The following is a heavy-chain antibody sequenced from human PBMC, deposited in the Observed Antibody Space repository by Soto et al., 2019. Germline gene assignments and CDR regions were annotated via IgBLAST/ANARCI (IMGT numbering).Heavy chain of an antibody. V-gene: IGHV3-7*01. J-gene: IGHJ4*02. CDR3: ARGTTAAD. CDR2: IKLDGSEK. D-gene: IGHD6-25*01. CDR1: GFTFSTYW. Sequence: EVQLVESGGGLVQPGGSLRLSCAASGFTFSTYWMTWVRQAPGKGLEWVASIKLDGSEKQDVDSVKGRFTISRDNAKESLYLQMNSLRGEDSGLYYCARGTTAADWGQGTRVTVSS.